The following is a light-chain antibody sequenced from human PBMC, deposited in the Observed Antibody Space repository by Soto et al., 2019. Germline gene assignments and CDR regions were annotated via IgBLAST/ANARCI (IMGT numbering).Light chain of an antibody. CDR3: SSYAGSSNV. V-gene: IGLV2-8*01. Sequence: QSALTQPPSASVSPGQSVAISCTGTSSDVGGYNYVSWYQQHPGKAPKLMIYEVNKRPSGVPDRFSGSKSGNPASLTVSGLQAEDEADYYCSSYAGSSNVFGTGTKVTVL. CDR1: SSDVGGYNY. J-gene: IGLJ1*01. CDR2: EVN.